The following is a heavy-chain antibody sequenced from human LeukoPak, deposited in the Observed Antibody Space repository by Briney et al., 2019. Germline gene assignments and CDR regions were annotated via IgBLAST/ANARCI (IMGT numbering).Heavy chain of an antibody. CDR3: AGGQSYMDV. V-gene: IGHV3-74*01. Sequence: GGSLRLSCEASGFIFSNFWMYWVRQVPGKGLIWVSRINSDGKTINYADSVRGRFTMSRDNAKKTVYLQLNSLRVEDTALYYCAGGQSYMDVWGKGTTVTVSS. CDR2: INSDGKTI. J-gene: IGHJ6*03. CDR1: GFIFSNFW.